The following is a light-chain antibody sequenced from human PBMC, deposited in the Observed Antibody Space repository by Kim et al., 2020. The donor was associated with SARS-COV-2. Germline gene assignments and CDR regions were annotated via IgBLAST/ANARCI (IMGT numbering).Light chain of an antibody. J-gene: IGKJ1*01. CDR2: KTS. CDR1: QSVSIW. Sequence: AVVGDKVTITCRARQSVSIWLAWDQQKPGKAPNLLIYKTSTLESGVPSRFSGSGSGTEFTLTIAGLQPDDFATYYCQQYNNYPWTFGQGTKVDIK. V-gene: IGKV1-5*03. CDR3: QQYNNYPWT.